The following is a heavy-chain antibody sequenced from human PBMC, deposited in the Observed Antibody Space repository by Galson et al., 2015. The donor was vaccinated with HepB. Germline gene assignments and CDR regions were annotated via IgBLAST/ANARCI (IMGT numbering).Heavy chain of an antibody. V-gene: IGHV5-51*01. CDR1: GYSFTSYW. D-gene: IGHD3-10*01. CDR3: ARHVTIEEYGGPGDY. CDR2: IYPGDSDT. Sequence: QSGAEVKKPGESLKISCKGSGYSFTSYWIGWVRQMPGEGLEWMGIIYPGDSDTRYSPSFQGQVTISADKSISTAYLQWSSLKASDTAMYYCARHVTIEEYGGPGDYCGQRNPFTVSP. J-gene: IGHJ4*02.